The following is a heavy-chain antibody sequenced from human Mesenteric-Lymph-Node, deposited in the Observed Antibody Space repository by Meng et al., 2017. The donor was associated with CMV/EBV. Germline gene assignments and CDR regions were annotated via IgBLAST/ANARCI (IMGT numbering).Heavy chain of an antibody. J-gene: IGHJ6*02. CDR2: IGTADDT. Sequence: GESLKISCAASGFTFTLYWMHWVRQAPGKGLVWVAAIGTADDTHYAGSVRGRFTISRDNAKNSLYLQMNSLIAGDTAVYYCARGTTLYSMHVWGQGTTVTVSS. CDR3: ARGTTLYSMHV. V-gene: IGHV3-13*01. CDR1: GFTFTLYW. D-gene: IGHD1-1*01.